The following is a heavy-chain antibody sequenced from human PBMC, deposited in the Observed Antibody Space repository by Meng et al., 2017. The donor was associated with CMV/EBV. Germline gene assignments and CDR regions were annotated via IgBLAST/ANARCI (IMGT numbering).Heavy chain of an antibody. J-gene: IGHJ6*02. CDR3: ARVRCSTTSCYYEYYYGMDV. Sequence: SQTLSLTCAISGDSVSSNSANWSWIRQSPSRGLEWLGRTYYRSKWYIDYAVSVKSRIDINPDTSKNQFSLQLNAVTPEDTAVYYCARVRCSTTSCYYEYYYGMDVWGQGTTVTVSS. V-gene: IGHV6-1*01. D-gene: IGHD2-2*01. CDR1: GDSVSSNSAN. CDR2: TYYRSKWYI.